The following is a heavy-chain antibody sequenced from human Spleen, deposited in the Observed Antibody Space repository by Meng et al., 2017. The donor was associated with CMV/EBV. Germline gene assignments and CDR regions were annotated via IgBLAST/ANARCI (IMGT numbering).Heavy chain of an antibody. CDR1: GFTFSTYW. D-gene: IGHD6-13*01. V-gene: IGHV3-74*01. Sequence: SGFTFSTYWMHWVRQAPGKGLVWVSRIKTDGSSTSYADSVKGRFTISRDNAKNTLYLQMNSLRADDTAVYYCASVAAYREGNWFDPWGQGTLVTVSS. CDR2: IKTDGSST. CDR3: ASVAAYREGNWFDP. J-gene: IGHJ5*02.